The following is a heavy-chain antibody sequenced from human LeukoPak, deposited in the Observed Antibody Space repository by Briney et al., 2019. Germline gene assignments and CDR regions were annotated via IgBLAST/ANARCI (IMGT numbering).Heavy chain of an antibody. V-gene: IGHV3-48*03. CDR1: GFTFRSYE. CDR3: AREGTAMVSFDY. D-gene: IGHD5-18*01. Sequence: GSLRLSCAASGFTFRSYEMNWVRQAPGKGLEWVSYISSGGNTIYYADSVKGRFTISRDNAKNSLYLQMNSLRAEDTAAYYCAREGTAMVSFDYWGQGTLVTVSS. CDR2: ISSGGNTI. J-gene: IGHJ4*02.